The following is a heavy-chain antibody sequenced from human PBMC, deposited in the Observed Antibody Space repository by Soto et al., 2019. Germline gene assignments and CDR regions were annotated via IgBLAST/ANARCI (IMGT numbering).Heavy chain of an antibody. CDR3: ARVVFSSGRLTFDF. D-gene: IGHD6-19*01. J-gene: IGHJ4*02. CDR2: IDWDGDK. Sequence: SGPTLVNPTQTLTLTCTLSGFSLSSSGVGVGWIRQPPGKALEWLARIDWDGDKYYSTSLKTRLTISRDTSKNQVVLTMTNMDPVDTATYYCARVVFSSGRLTFDFWGQGALVTVSS. V-gene: IGHV2-70*11. CDR1: GFSLSSSGVG.